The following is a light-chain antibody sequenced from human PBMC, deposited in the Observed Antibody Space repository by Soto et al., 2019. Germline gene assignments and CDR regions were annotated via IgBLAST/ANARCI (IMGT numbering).Light chain of an antibody. CDR1: QIVNNNY. J-gene: IGKJ1*01. CDR2: GAS. CDR3: QHYASSPLT. Sequence: EIVLTHSPGTLSLSPGERATLSCRASQIVNNNYLAWYQQKPGQAPRLVIYGASSRATGIPDRFSASGSGTDFTLTISRLEPEDFAVYYCQHYASSPLTFGQGTKVDIK. V-gene: IGKV3-20*01.